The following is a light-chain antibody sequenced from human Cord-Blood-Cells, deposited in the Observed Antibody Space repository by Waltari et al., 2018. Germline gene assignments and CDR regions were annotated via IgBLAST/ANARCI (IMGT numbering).Light chain of an antibody. V-gene: IGKV1-5*03. Sequence: DIQMTQSPSTLSASVGDRVTITCRASQSISSWLAWYQQKPGKAPKLLIYKASSLESGVPSRFSGSGSGTEFTLTISNLQPDDFATYYCQQYNSYSTFGQGTMVEIK. J-gene: IGKJ1*01. CDR3: QQYNSYST. CDR2: KAS. CDR1: QSISSW.